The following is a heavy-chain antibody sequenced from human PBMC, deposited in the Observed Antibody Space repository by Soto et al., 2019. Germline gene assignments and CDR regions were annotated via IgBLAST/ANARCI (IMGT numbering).Heavy chain of an antibody. J-gene: IGHJ6*02. CDR3: ARGDPYYGMDV. CDR2: ISYDGSNK. V-gene: IGHV3-30*03. CDR1: GFTSSSYV. Sequence: QVQLVESGGGVVQPGRSLRLSCEASGFTSSSYVMHWVRQAPGKGQEWVEVISYDGSNKHYADSVKGRFTISRDNSKNTLYLEMNSLRGEDTAVYSCARGDPYYGMDVWGQGTTVTVSS.